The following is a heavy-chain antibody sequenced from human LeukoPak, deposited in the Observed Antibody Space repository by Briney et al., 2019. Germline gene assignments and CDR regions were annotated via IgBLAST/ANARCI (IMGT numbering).Heavy chain of an antibody. J-gene: IGHJ3*02. CDR2: INHSGST. Sequence: SETLSLTCAVYGGSFSGYYWSWIRQPPGKGLEWIGEINHSGSTNYNPSLKSRVTISVDTSKNQFSLKLSSVTAADTAVYYCASYGYYRTFDIWGQGTMVTVSS. V-gene: IGHV4-34*01. CDR1: GGSFSGYY. D-gene: IGHD3-3*01. CDR3: ASYGYYRTFDI.